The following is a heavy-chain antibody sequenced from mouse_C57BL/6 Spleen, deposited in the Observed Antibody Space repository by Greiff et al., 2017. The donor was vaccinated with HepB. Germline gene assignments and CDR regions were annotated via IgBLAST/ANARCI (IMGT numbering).Heavy chain of an antibody. CDR3: ARAGDGYYGYFDY. D-gene: IGHD2-3*01. J-gene: IGHJ2*01. CDR1: GYTFTSYG. CDR2: IYPRSGNT. Sequence: VQLQQSGAELARPGASVKLSCKASGYTFTSYGISWVKQRTGQGLEWIGEIYPRSGNTYYNEKFKGKATLTADKSSSTAYMELRSLTAEDSAVYFCARAGDGYYGYFDYWGQGTTLTVSS. V-gene: IGHV1-81*01.